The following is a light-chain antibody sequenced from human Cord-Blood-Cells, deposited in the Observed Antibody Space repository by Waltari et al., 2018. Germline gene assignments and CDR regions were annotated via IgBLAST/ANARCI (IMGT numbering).Light chain of an antibody. CDR3: QQYYSTPPT. CDR2: WAS. CDR1: PSVLDSSNNKNY. Sequence: DIVMTQSPDSLAGSLGERATINCKSSPSVLDSSNNKNYLAWSQQEPGQPPKLLIYWASTRESGVPDRFSGSGSGTDFTLTISSLQAEDVAVYYCQQYYSTPPTFGQGTKLEIK. V-gene: IGKV4-1*01. J-gene: IGKJ2*01.